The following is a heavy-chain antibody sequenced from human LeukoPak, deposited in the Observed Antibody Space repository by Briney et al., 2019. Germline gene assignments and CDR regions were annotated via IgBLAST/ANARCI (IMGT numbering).Heavy chain of an antibody. CDR3: ARDRVLGMIVVVSDY. Sequence: ASVKVSCKASGYTFNRFGISWVRQAPGQGLEWMGWISAYNDNTNYAQKFQGRVTMTTDTSTSTAYMELRSLRSDDMAVYYCARDRVLGMIVVVSDYWGQGTLVTVSS. CDR1: GYTFNRFG. D-gene: IGHD3-22*01. CDR2: ISAYNDNT. V-gene: IGHV1-18*03. J-gene: IGHJ4*02.